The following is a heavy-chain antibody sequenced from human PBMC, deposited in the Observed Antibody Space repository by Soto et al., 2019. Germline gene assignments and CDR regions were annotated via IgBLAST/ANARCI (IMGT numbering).Heavy chain of an antibody. J-gene: IGHJ6*02. V-gene: IGHV3-30*18. D-gene: IGHD5-18*01. Sequence: PGGSLRLSFAASGFTFSSYGMHWVRQDPGKGLEWVAVISYDGSNKYYADSVKGRFTISRDNAKNTLYLQMNSLRAEDTAVYYCAKDRGDTAMESYYYYYSMDVGSQWTTVTVSS. CDR3: AKDRGDTAMESYYYYYSMDV. CDR2: ISYDGSNK. CDR1: GFTFSSYG.